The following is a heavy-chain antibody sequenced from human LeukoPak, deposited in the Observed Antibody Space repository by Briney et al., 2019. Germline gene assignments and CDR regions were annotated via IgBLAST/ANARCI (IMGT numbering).Heavy chain of an antibody. CDR1: GFTFSSYA. Sequence: PGESLRLSCAASGFTFSSYAMSWVRQAPGKGLEWVSTFSGSGESTNYADSVKGRFTISRDNPKNTLYLQMNSLRAEDTAVYYCAKDLYGSEDYWGQGTLVTVSS. CDR3: AKDLYGSEDY. CDR2: FSGSGEST. D-gene: IGHD3-10*01. V-gene: IGHV3-23*01. J-gene: IGHJ4*02.